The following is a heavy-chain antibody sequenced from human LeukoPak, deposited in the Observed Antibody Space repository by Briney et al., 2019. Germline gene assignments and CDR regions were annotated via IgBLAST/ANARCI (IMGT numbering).Heavy chain of an antibody. D-gene: IGHD6-13*01. J-gene: IGHJ4*02. V-gene: IGHV3-23*01. CDR3: AKVETAAAATLRGFDY. Sequence: GGSLRLSCAASGFTFSSYAMSWVRQAPGKGLEWVSSIGSSGGSTYYADSVKGRFTISRDNSKNTLYLQMNSLRAEDTAVYYCAKVETAAAATLRGFDYWGQGTLVTVSS. CDR1: GFTFSSYA. CDR2: IGSSGGST.